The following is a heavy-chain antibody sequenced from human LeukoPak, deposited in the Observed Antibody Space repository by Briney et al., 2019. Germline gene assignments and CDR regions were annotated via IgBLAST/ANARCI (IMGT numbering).Heavy chain of an antibody. CDR2: IYHSGST. CDR1: GGSISSSNW. Sequence: SGTLSLTCAVSGGSISSSNWWSWVRQPPGKGLEWIGEIYHSGSTNYNPSLKSRVTISVDKSKNQFSLKLSSVTAADTAVYYCARDCSRDTAMVAISGGLDAFDIWGQGTMVTVSS. J-gene: IGHJ3*02. CDR3: ARDCSRDTAMVAISGGLDAFDI. D-gene: IGHD5-18*01. V-gene: IGHV4-4*02.